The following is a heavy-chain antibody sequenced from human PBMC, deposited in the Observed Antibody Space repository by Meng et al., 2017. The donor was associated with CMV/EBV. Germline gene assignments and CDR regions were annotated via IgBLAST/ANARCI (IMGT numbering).Heavy chain of an antibody. V-gene: IGHV3-43*01. CDR3: AKGPGENWFDP. D-gene: IGHD3-10*01. Sequence: EAGGGLVQPGGSLRLSWSASGFTFSDYTMHWVRQAPGKGLEWVSLISWDGGSTYYADSVKGRFTISRDNSKNSLYLQMNSLRTEDTALYYCAKGPGENWFDPWGQGTLVTVSS. CDR2: ISWDGGST. J-gene: IGHJ5*02. CDR1: GFTFSDYT.